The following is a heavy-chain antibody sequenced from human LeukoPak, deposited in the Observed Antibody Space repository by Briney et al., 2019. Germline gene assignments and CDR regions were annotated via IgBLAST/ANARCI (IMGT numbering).Heavy chain of an antibody. V-gene: IGHV4-34*01. J-gene: IGHJ4*02. CDR3: ARGRIVSSGSYGY. CDR2: INHSGST. Sequence: SETLSLTCAVYGGSFSGYYWSWVRQPPGKGLEWIGEINHSGSTNYNPSLKSRVTISVDTSKNQFSLKLSSVTAADTAVYYCARGRIVSSGSYGYWGQGTLVTVSS. D-gene: IGHD1-26*01. CDR1: GGSFSGYY.